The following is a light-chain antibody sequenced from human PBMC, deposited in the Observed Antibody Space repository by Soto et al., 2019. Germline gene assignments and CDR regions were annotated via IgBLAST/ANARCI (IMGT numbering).Light chain of an antibody. J-gene: IGLJ1*01. V-gene: IGLV1-47*01. Sequence: VLTGRGKACRSPGPRDHINCSGSSSNIGSNNIYWYQKLPGAAPKLLIYRNNQRPSGVPDRFSGSKSGTSASLAISGLRSEDEADYYCAAWDDGLSGYVFGTGTKVTVL. CDR2: RNN. CDR1: SSNIGSNN. CDR3: AAWDDGLSGYV.